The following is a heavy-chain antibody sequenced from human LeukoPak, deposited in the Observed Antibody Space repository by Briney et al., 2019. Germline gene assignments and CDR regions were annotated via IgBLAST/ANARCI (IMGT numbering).Heavy chain of an antibody. J-gene: IGHJ4*02. V-gene: IGHV3-11*05. CDR2: ISNSGNST. Sequence: GGSLRLSRAASLHTPRDYYILWVRHAPGRGLEWVSNISNSGNSTKYADSVKGRFTISRDNAKNSLSMKMNSVRPENTAVYYCARADRTSWFDYWGQGTLVTVSS. CDR3: ARADRTSWFDY. D-gene: IGHD2-2*01. CDR1: LHTPRDYY.